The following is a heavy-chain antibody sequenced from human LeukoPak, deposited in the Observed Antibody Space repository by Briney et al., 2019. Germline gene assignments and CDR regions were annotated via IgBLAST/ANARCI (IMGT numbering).Heavy chain of an antibody. J-gene: IGHJ6*02. V-gene: IGHV1-2*02. Sequence: ASVKVSCKASGNTFTGYYMHWVRQAPGQGLEWMGWINPNSGGTNYAQKFQGRVTMTRDTSISTAYMELSRLRSDDTAVYYCARGGDYWGYYYYGMDVWGQGTTVTVSS. CDR2: INPNSGGT. CDR1: GNTFTGYY. CDR3: ARGGDYWGYYYYGMDV. D-gene: IGHD4-17*01.